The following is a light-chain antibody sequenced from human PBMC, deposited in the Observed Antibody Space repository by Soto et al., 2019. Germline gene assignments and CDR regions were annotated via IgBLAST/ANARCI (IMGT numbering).Light chain of an antibody. CDR2: RAS. CDR1: QSISSN. V-gene: IGKV3-15*01. CDR3: QQYHNLWT. J-gene: IGKJ1*01. Sequence: EMVLTQAPGTLSLAPGERATLACRASQSISSNLAWYQERPGQPPRLLIYRASTRATDSPARFSGSGSGTEFTLTISSLQSEDFAVYYCQQYHNLWTFGQGTKVDIK.